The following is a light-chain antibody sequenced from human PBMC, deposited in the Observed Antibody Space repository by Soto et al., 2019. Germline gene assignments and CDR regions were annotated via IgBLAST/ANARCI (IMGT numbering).Light chain of an antibody. Sequence: ETVMTQSPATLSVSPGERATLSCRASQSVFSSLAWYQHKPGQAPRRLIYGAATRATGIPARFSGSGSGTEFTLTISSLQSDDIAVYYCQQYHNWPAFGQGTKVEIK. V-gene: IGKV3-15*01. CDR1: QSVFSS. CDR3: QQYHNWPA. CDR2: GAA. J-gene: IGKJ1*01.